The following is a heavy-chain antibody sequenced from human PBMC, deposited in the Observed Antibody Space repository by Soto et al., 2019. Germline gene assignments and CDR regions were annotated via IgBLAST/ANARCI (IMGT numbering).Heavy chain of an antibody. CDR1: GFTFSSYA. V-gene: IGHV3-23*01. Sequence: EVQLLESGGDLVQPGGSLRLSCAASGFTFSSYAMGWVRQAPGKGLEWVSGLSGSGSSTYYTDSVKGRFTISRDNSKNTLHLQMNSLRSEDTAVYYCARDFPTYYYGLIDPWGQGTLVTVSS. J-gene: IGHJ5*02. D-gene: IGHD3-10*01. CDR3: ARDFPTYYYGLIDP. CDR2: LSGSGSST.